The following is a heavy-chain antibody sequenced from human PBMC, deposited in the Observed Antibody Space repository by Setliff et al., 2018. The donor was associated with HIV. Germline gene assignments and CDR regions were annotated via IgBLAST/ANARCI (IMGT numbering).Heavy chain of an antibody. Sequence: ASVKVSCKASEYTFTDYFIHWVRQAPGQGLEWMGGISPDNGDTKIPQRFRGRVTMTRDTSMNTAYLEFSGLRSDDTAVYYCARQLSNSFDYWGQGTLVTVSS. CDR3: ARQLSNSFDY. D-gene: IGHD1-1*01. J-gene: IGHJ4*02. V-gene: IGHV1-2*02. CDR2: ISPDNGDT. CDR1: EYTFTDYF.